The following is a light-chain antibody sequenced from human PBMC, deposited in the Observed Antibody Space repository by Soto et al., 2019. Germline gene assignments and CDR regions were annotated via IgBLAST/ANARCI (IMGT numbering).Light chain of an antibody. CDR1: HNINNY. CDR2: AAS. V-gene: IGKV1-39*01. J-gene: IGKJ2*03. CDR3: QQSYYSPRS. Sequence: IQMTQSPSSLSASVGDRVTISCRASHNINNYLNWYQQKPGTAPKPLIYAASSLQPGVPSRFNGSRSATDFTLTISSLQPEDSATYYCQQSYYSPRSFGQGTKLQI.